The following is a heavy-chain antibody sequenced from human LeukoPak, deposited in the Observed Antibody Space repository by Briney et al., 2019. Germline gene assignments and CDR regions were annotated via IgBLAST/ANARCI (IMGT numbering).Heavy chain of an antibody. CDR1: GFPFSSYR. CDR2: INPDGTST. J-gene: IGHJ4*02. Sequence: GGSLTLSCAPSGFPFSSYRMHWVRHAPGQGLVWVSRINPDGTSTTYADSVKGRFTISRDNAKNTLYLQMNSLRAEDTAVYYCAKHGTSCPDCWGQGTLVTVSS. D-gene: IGHD2-2*01. CDR3: AKHGTSCPDC. V-gene: IGHV3-74*01.